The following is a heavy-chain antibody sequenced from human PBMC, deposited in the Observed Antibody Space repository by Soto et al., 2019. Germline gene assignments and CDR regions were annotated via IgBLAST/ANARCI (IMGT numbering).Heavy chain of an antibody. D-gene: IGHD1-26*01. Sequence: EEQLVESGGGLVQPGGSLRLTCAVSGFSFRSDWMNWVRQAPGKGLEWVAHTNQDGSQKYYVDSVTVRVTIFRDNDTNSLSLQMNRLRVADTAVYYCSGGVGDAFWGQGTLVTVSS. CDR3: SGGVGDAF. V-gene: IGHV3-7*04. J-gene: IGHJ4*02. CDR1: GFSFRSDW. CDR2: TNQDGSQK.